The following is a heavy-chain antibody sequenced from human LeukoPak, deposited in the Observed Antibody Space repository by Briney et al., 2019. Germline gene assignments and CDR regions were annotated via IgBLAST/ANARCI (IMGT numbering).Heavy chain of an antibody. CDR2: MNPNSGNT. Sequence: ASVRVSCXASGYTFTSHHINWVRQAAGQGLEWMGWMNPNSGNTAYAQKFQGRVTMTWDTSINTAYMELGSLRSEDTAVYYCARGRPTNLGGIYWGQGTLVTDSS. J-gene: IGHJ4*02. V-gene: IGHV1-8*02. CDR3: ARGRPTNLGGIY. D-gene: IGHD7-27*01. CDR1: GYTFTSHH.